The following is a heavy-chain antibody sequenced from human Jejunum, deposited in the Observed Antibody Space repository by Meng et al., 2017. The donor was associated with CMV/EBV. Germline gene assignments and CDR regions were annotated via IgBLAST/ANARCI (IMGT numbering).Heavy chain of an antibody. CDR2: IQNDGSNH. D-gene: IGHD1-14*01. CDR1: GFALSTYG. Sequence: LSCEASGFALSTYGVHWVRQAPGKGLEWVAFIQNDGSNHYGDSVKGRFTIFRDISRTTVYLQMNNLRVEDTAVYYCAKDQPVLDCWGRGTLVTVSS. V-gene: IGHV3-30*02. CDR3: AKDQPVLDC. J-gene: IGHJ4*02.